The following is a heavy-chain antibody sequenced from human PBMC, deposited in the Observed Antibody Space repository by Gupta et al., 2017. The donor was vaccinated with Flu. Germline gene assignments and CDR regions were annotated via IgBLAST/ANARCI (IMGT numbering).Heavy chain of an antibody. V-gene: IGHV3-9*01. CDR3: AKDIAPLGNPNAFDI. D-gene: IGHD4-23*01. CDR1: GFTFDDDA. J-gene: IGHJ3*02. CDR2: ISWNSGSI. Sequence: EVQLVESGGGLVQPGRSLRLSCAASGFTFDDDAMHWVRQAPGKGLEWVSGISWNSGSIGYADSVKGRFTISRDNAKNSLYLQMNSLRAEDTALYYCAKDIAPLGNPNAFDIWGQGTMVTVSS.